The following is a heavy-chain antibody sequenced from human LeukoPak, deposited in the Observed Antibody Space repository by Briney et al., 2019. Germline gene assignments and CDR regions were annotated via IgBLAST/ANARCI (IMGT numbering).Heavy chain of an antibody. CDR3: ARDLSQWLVRDAFDI. Sequence: ASVKVSCRASGYTFTGFYIHWVRQARGQGLEWMGWINPNSGGTNYAQKFQGRVTMTRDTPISTAYMELSRLRSDDTAVYYCARDLSQWLVRDAFDIWGQGTMVTVSS. CDR2: INPNSGGT. D-gene: IGHD6-19*01. V-gene: IGHV1-2*02. CDR1: GYTFTGFY. J-gene: IGHJ3*02.